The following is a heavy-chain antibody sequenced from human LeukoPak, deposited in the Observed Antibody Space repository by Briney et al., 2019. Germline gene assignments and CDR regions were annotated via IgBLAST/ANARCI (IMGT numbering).Heavy chain of an antibody. CDR2: IYYSGST. Sequence: SETLSLTCTVSGGSISSSSYYWGWIRQPPGKGLEWIGSIYYSGSTYYNPSLKSRVTISVDTSKNQFSLKLSSVTAADTAVYYCARGNPPYYDFWSGEYYYYYGMDVWGQGTTVTVSS. V-gene: IGHV4-39*07. J-gene: IGHJ6*02. D-gene: IGHD3-3*01. CDR1: GGSISSSSYY. CDR3: ARGNPPYYDFWSGEYYYYYGMDV.